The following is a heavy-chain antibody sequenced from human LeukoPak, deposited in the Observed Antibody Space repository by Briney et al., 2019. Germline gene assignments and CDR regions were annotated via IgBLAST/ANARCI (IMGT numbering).Heavy chain of an antibody. J-gene: IGHJ6*02. D-gene: IGHD6-13*01. CDR2: ISAYNGNT. Sequence: ASVKVSCKASGYTFTSYYMHWVRQAPGQGLEWMGWISAYNGNTNYAQKLQGRVTMTTDTSTSTAYMELRSLRSDDTAVYYCARDDYSSSWYADEYYYYGMDVWGQGTTVTVSS. V-gene: IGHV1-18*04. CDR3: ARDDYSSSWYADEYYYYGMDV. CDR1: GYTFTSYY.